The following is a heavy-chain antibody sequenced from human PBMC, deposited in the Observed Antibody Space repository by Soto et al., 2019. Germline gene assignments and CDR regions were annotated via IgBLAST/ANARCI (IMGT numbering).Heavy chain of an antibody. J-gene: IGHJ4*02. CDR1: GFTFSSYA. V-gene: IGHV3-23*01. CDR2: ISGSGGST. D-gene: IGHD3-10*01. CDR3: AKDEGLLWFGELWKG. Sequence: GGSLRLSCAASGFTFSSYAMSWVRQAPGKGLEWVSAISGSGGSTYYADSVKGRFTISRDNSKNTLYLQMNSLRAEDTAVYYCAKDEGLLWFGELWKGWGQGTLVTVSS.